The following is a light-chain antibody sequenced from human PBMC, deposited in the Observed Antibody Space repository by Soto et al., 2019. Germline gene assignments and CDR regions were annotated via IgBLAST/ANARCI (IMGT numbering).Light chain of an antibody. CDR2: GAS. Sequence: EIVMTQSPATLSVSPGERATLSCRASQSVSSNLAWYQQKPGQAPRLLIYGASTRATGIPARFSGSGSGTEFTLTISSLQSEDFAFYYWQQYNNWPPTFGQGTKVEIK. V-gene: IGKV3-15*01. CDR1: QSVSSN. CDR3: QQYNNWPPT. J-gene: IGKJ1*01.